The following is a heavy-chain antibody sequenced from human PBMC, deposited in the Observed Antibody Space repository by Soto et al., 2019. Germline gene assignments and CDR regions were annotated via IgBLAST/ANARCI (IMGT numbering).Heavy chain of an antibody. Sequence: SETLSLTCTVSGGSISSSSYYWGWIRQPPGKGLEWIGSIYYSGSTYYNPSLKSRVTISVDTSKNQFSLKLSSVTAADTAVYYCARGRLVVVAVHGPPSWFDPWGQGTLVTVSS. CDR2: IYYSGST. CDR1: GGSISSSSYY. V-gene: IGHV4-39*01. J-gene: IGHJ5*02. D-gene: IGHD2-15*01. CDR3: ARGRLVVVAVHGPPSWFDP.